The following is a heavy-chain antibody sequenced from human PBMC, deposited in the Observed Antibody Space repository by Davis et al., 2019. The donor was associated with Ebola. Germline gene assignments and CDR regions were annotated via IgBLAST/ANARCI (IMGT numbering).Heavy chain of an antibody. J-gene: IGHJ4*02. V-gene: IGHV4-39*01. CDR1: GGSISSYY. D-gene: IGHD1-26*01. CDR2: IYYSGST. Sequence: MPSETLSLTCTVSGGSISSYYWSWIRQPPGKGLEWIGSIYYSGSTYYNPSLKSRVTISVDTSKNQFSLKLSSVTAADTAVYYCARGPSGSYSYDFDYWGQGTLVTVSS. CDR3: ARGPSGSYSYDFDY.